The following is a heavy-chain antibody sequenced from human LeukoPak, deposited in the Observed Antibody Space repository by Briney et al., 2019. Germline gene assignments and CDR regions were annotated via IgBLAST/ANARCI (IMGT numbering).Heavy chain of an antibody. V-gene: IGHV1-18*01. D-gene: IGHD3-22*01. Sequence: ASVKVSCKASGYTFTTYGISWVRQAPGQGLEWMGWISAHNGNTNYAQKLQGRVTMTTDTSTSTAYMELTSLRSDDTAVYYCARGRGDSSGFYTAYWGQGTLVTVSS. CDR3: ARGRGDSSGFYTAY. CDR1: GYTFTTYG. CDR2: ISAHNGNT. J-gene: IGHJ4*02.